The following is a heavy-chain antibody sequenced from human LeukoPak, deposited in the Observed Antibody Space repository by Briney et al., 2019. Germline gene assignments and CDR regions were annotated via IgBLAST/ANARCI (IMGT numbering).Heavy chain of an antibody. D-gene: IGHD3-22*01. CDR1: GGSFSGYY. CDR3: ARARIAARREYYYESSGYLVFDY. V-gene: IGHV4-34*01. J-gene: IGHJ4*02. Sequence: PSETLSLTCAVYGGSFSGYYWSWIRQPPGKGLEWVGEINHRGSTNYNPSLKRRGTISVDTSKNQFSLKLSSVTAADTAVYYCARARIAARREYYYESSGYLVFDYWGQGTLVTVST. CDR2: INHRGST.